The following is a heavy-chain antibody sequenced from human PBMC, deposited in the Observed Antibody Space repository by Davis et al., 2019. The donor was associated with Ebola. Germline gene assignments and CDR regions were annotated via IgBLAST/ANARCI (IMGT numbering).Heavy chain of an antibody. CDR1: GFIFSTYG. V-gene: IGHV3-33*01. J-gene: IGHJ4*02. CDR2: MWYDGSRQ. CDR3: ARDTWYSGDDNGGD. Sequence: GGSLRLSCAASGFIFSTYGMHWVRQAPGKGLEWVALMWYDGSRQYYADSVKGRFTVSRDNSRNILYLQMNSLRAEDTAVYYCARDTWYSGDDNGGDWGQGTLVIVSS. D-gene: IGHD1-26*01.